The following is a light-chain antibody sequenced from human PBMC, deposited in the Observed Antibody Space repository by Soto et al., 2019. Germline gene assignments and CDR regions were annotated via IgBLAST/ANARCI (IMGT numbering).Light chain of an antibody. CDR3: QYYNNWLAT. Sequence: EIVLTQSPGTLSLSPGERVTLSCRASQSVSNNLVWYQQKPGQAPRLLIYGASNRATGIPDRFSGSGSGTEFTLTISSLQSEDFTIYYCQYYNNWLATFGGGTKVDIK. J-gene: IGKJ4*01. CDR1: QSVSNN. V-gene: IGKV3D-15*01. CDR2: GAS.